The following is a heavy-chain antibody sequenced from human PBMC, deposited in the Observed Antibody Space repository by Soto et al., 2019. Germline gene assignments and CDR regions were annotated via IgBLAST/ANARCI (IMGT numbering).Heavy chain of an antibody. V-gene: IGHV1-69*12. CDR2: IIPIFGTA. CDR1: GGTFSSYA. Sequence: QVQLVQSGAEVKKPGSSVKVSCKASGGTFSSYAISWVRQAPGQGLEWMGGIIPIFGTANYAQKFQGRVTITADESTSTAYMELSSLRSEDTAVYYCARAATVEKGNYYYGMDVWGQGTTVIVSS. J-gene: IGHJ6*02. CDR3: ARAATVEKGNYYYGMDV. D-gene: IGHD4-4*01.